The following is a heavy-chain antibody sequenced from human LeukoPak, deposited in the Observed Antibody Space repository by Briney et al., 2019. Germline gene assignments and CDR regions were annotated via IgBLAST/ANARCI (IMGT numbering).Heavy chain of an antibody. D-gene: IGHD2-2*01. CDR2: ISSNGGST. CDR1: GFTFSSYA. Sequence: GGSLRLSCSASGFTFSSYAMHWVRQAPGKGLEYVSAISSNGGSTYYADSVKGRFTVSRDNAKNSLYLQMNSLRAEDTAVYYCARVYSSTSGKNAFDIWGQGTMVIVSS. V-gene: IGHV3-64*04. J-gene: IGHJ3*02. CDR3: ARVYSSTSGKNAFDI.